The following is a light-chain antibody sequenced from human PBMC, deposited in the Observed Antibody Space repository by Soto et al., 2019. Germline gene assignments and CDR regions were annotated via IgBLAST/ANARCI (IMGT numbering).Light chain of an antibody. CDR3: SSYAGSNNVI. V-gene: IGLV2-8*01. CDR1: SSDVGAYNY. CDR2: EVT. Sequence: QSALTQPPSASGSPGQSVTISCTGTSSDVGAYNYVSWYQQHPGKAPKLMIYEVTKRPSGVPDRFSGSKSGNTASLTVSGLQAEDEADYYCSSYAGSNNVIFGGVTKVTV. J-gene: IGLJ2*01.